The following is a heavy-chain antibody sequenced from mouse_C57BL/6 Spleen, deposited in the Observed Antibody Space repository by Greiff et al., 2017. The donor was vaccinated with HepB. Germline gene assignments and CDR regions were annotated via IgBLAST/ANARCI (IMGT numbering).Heavy chain of an antibody. CDR1: GYAFTNYL. CDR3: ARGGAYFLFDY. Sequence: QVQLQQSGAELVRPGTSVKVSCKASGYAFTNYLIEWVKQRPGQGLEWIGVINPGSGGTNYNEKFKGKATLTADNSSSTAYMQLSSLTSEDSAVYFCARGGAYFLFDYWGQGTTLTVSS. J-gene: IGHJ2*01. D-gene: IGHD1-1*01. CDR2: INPGSGGT. V-gene: IGHV1-54*01.